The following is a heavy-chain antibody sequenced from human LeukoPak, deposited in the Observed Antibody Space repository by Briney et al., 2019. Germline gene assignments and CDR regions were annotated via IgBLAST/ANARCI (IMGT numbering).Heavy chain of an antibody. J-gene: IGHJ2*01. D-gene: IGHD2/OR15-2a*01. Sequence: GGSLRLSCAASGFTFSSYGMHWVRQAPGKGLEWVAVIWYDGSNTYYPDSVQGRFTISRDNSKNTLYLQVNSLRAEDTAVYYCARDRSMSGWYIDLWGRGTLVTVSS. CDR3: ARDRSMSGWYIDL. V-gene: IGHV3-33*01. CDR2: IWYDGSNT. CDR1: GFTFSSYG.